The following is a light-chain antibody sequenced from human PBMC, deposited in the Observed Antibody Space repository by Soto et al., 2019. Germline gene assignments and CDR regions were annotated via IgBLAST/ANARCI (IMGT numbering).Light chain of an antibody. CDR1: SSDVGGYDY. J-gene: IGLJ1*01. CDR2: DVS. CDR3: NSYTSSSTYV. Sequence: QSVLTQPASVSGSPGQSIAISCTGTSSDVGGYDYVSWYQQHPGKAPKLMIYDVSNRPSGVSSRFSGSKSGNTASLTISGLQAEDEADYYCNSYTSSSTYVFGTGTKDTVL. V-gene: IGLV2-14*01.